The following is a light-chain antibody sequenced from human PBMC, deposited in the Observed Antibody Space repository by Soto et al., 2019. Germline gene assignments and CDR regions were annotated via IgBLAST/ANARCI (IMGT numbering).Light chain of an antibody. Sequence: QSVLTQPPSASGSLGQSVTISCTGTSSDIGDYNYVSWYQQHAGKAPKLMIYEVSQRPSGVPDRFSDSKSGNTASLTVSGLQAEDEADYYCGSYVGSKSFVFGGGTKLTVL. J-gene: IGLJ3*02. CDR1: SSDIGDYNY. CDR2: EVS. CDR3: GSYVGSKSFV. V-gene: IGLV2-8*01.